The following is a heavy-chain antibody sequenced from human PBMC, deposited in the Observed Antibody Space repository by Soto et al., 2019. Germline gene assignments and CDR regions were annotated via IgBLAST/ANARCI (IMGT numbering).Heavy chain of an antibody. J-gene: IGHJ6*02. Sequence: TSETLSLTCAVSGGSFSGYDWSWIRQPPGKGLEWIGDINYSGSTYYNPSLKSRVTISVDTSKNQFSLKLSSVTAADTAVYYCARVVTMGYYYYGMDVWGQGTTVTVSS. V-gene: IGHV4-34*09. CDR3: ARVVTMGYYYYGMDV. D-gene: IGHD3-10*01. CDR1: GGSFSGYD. CDR2: INYSGST.